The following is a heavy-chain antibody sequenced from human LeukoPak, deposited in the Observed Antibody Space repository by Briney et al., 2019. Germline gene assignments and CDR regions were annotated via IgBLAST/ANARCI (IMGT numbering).Heavy chain of an antibody. J-gene: IGHJ3*02. CDR3: AKDLYDILTGPEIAFDI. D-gene: IGHD3-9*01. CDR1: GFTFSSYA. V-gene: IGHV3-23*01. Sequence: GGSLRLSCAASGFTFSSYAMSWVRQAPGKGLEWVSAISGSGGSTYYADSVKGRFTISRDNSENTLYLQMNSLRAEDTAVYYCAKDLYDILTGPEIAFDIWGQGTMVTVSS. CDR2: ISGSGGST.